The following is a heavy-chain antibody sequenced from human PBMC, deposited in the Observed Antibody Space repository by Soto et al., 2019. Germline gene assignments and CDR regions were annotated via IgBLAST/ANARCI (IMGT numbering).Heavy chain of an antibody. D-gene: IGHD3-16*01. CDR2: IYYSGST. CDR1: GGSISSNKYY. J-gene: IGHJ4*02. CDR3: VRDRGYYDGDVDY. Sequence: QVQLQESGPGLVKPSQTLSLTCTVSGGSISSNKYYWNWMRQPPGKGLEWIGYIYYSGSTYYNPSLKGRVTISIDTSKNQFSLKLSSVTAADTAVYYCVRDRGYYDGDVDYWGQGALVTVAS. V-gene: IGHV4-30-4*01.